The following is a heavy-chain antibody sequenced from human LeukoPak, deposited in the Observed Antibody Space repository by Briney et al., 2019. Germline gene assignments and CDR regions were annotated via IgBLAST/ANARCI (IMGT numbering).Heavy chain of an antibody. J-gene: IGHJ4*02. CDR1: GGTFSTYA. D-gene: IGHD1-26*01. Sequence: SVKVSCKASGGTFSTYAVNWVRQAPGQGLEWMGGIIPLFGTANYAQKFQGRVTITTDESTSTAYMELSSLRSEDTAIYYCTRVFARGGEISGSYYYYWGQGTLVTVSS. CDR3: TRVFARGGEISGSYYYY. V-gene: IGHV1-69*05. CDR2: IIPLFGTA.